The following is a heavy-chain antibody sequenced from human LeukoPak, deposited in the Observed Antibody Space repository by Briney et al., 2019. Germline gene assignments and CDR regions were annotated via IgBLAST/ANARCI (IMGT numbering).Heavy chain of an antibody. CDR2: IYPGDPDT. D-gene: IGHD2-15*01. Sequence: GASLKISCKGSGYSFTNYWIGWVRQMPGKGLAWMGIIYPGDPDTRYSPSFQGQVTISADKSISTAYLQWSSLKASDTAMYYCARRVVAATGWFDPWGQGTLVTVSS. CDR1: GYSFTNYW. CDR3: ARRVVAATGWFDP. V-gene: IGHV5-51*01. J-gene: IGHJ5*02.